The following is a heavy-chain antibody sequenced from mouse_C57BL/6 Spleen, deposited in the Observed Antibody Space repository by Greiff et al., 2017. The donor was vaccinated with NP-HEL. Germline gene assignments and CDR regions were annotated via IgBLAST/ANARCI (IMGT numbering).Heavy chain of an antibody. J-gene: IGHJ4*01. CDR2: INPYNGDT. V-gene: IGHV1-20*01. Sequence: VQLKQSGPELVKPGDSVTISCTASGYSFTGYFMNWVMQSPGKSLEWIGRINPYNGDTFSIQKFKGKATLTVDKSSSTAHMELRSLTSEDSAVDYCARSGTTVPYYAMDYWGQGTSVTVSS. D-gene: IGHD1-1*01. CDR1: GYSFTGYF. CDR3: ARSGTTVPYYAMDY.